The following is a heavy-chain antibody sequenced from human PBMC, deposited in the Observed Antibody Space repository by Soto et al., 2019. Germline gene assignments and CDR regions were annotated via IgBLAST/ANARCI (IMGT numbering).Heavy chain of an antibody. CDR2: INHSGST. CDR3: ARHNYGSGSTYFDY. V-gene: IGHV4-34*01. Sequence: SETLSLTCAVYGGSFSGYYWSWIRQPPGKGLEWIGEINHSGSTHYNPSLKSRVTISVDTSKNQFSLKLNSMTAADTAVYYCARHNYGSGSTYFDYWGQGTLVTVSS. CDR1: GGSFSGYY. D-gene: IGHD3-10*01. J-gene: IGHJ4*02.